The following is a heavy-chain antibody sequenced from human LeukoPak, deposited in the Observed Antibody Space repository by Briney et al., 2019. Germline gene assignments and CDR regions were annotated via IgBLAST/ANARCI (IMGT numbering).Heavy chain of an antibody. Sequence: GAAVKVSCKASGYTFTSYYMHWVRQAPGQGLEWMGIINPSGGSTSYAQKFQGRVTMTRDMSTSTVYMELSRLRSDDTAVYYCARGYSYDPRGSNNWFDPWGQGTLVTVSS. CDR1: GYTFTSYY. CDR2: INPSGGST. V-gene: IGHV1-46*01. CDR3: ARGYSYDPRGSNNWFDP. J-gene: IGHJ5*02. D-gene: IGHD5-18*01.